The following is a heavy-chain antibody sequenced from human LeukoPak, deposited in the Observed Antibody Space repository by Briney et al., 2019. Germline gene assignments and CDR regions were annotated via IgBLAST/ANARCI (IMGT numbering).Heavy chain of an antibody. CDR1: GYTFTCYY. J-gene: IGHJ3*02. V-gene: IGHV1-2*02. Sequence: ASVKVSRKASGYTFTCYYMHWVRQAPGQGLEWMGWINPNSGGTNYAHKLRGRVTLTRYTSISTAYLELSRLRSDETAVYYCARGFVANYYDSSGYYSGAPDAFDIWGQGTLVTVSS. D-gene: IGHD3-22*01. CDR2: INPNSGGT. CDR3: ARGFVANYYDSSGYYSGAPDAFDI.